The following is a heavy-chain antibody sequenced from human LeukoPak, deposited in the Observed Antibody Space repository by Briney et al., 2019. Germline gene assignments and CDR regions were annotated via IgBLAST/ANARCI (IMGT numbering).Heavy chain of an antibody. V-gene: IGHV4-30-2*01. CDR3: ARDDPQGQYDSSGLDAFDI. Sequence: SETLSLTCTVSGGSISSGGYYWSWIRQPPGKGLEWIRYIYHSGSTYYNPSLKSRVTISVDRSKNQFSLRLSSVTAADTAVYYCARDDPQGQYDSSGLDAFDIWGQGTMVTVSS. CDR2: IYHSGST. D-gene: IGHD3-22*01. CDR1: GGSISSGGYY. J-gene: IGHJ3*02.